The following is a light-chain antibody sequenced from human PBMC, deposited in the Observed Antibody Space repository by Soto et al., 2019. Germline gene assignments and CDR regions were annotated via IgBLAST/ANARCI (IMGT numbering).Light chain of an antibody. CDR3: SSYTSSSTHVV. CDR1: NSDVGGYNY. V-gene: IGLV2-14*01. CDR2: EVS. J-gene: IGLJ2*01. Sequence: QSALTQPASVSGSPGQSITISCTGTNSDVGGYNYVSWYQQHLGKAPKLMIYEVSNRPSGVSNRFSGSKSGNTASLTISGLQAEDEADYYCSSYTSSSTHVVFGGGTKLTVL.